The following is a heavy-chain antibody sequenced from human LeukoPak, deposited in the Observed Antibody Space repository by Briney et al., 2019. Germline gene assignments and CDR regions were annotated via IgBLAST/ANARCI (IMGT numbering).Heavy chain of an antibody. Sequence: GGSLRPSCAASGFTFSSYWMHWVRQAPGKGLVGVSRINSDGRSTNYADSVKGRFTISRDNAKNTLYLQMNSLRAEDTAVYYCARVRWGGLYYFDYWGQGTLVTVSS. V-gene: IGHV3-74*01. CDR3: ARVRWGGLYYFDY. CDR2: INSDGRST. CDR1: GFTFSSYW. J-gene: IGHJ4*02. D-gene: IGHD3-16*01.